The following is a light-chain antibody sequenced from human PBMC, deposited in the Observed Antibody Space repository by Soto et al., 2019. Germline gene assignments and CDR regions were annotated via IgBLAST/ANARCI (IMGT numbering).Light chain of an antibody. Sequence: QSALTQPPSASGSPGQSVTISCTGTTSDVGASNYVSWYQLHPGKASKLMIYEFPKRPSGVPDRFSGSKSANTASLTVSGLQAEDEADYYCSSYASTNNIVFGTGTKVTVL. CDR3: SSYASTNNIV. V-gene: IGLV2-8*01. J-gene: IGLJ1*01. CDR1: TSDVGASNY. CDR2: EFP.